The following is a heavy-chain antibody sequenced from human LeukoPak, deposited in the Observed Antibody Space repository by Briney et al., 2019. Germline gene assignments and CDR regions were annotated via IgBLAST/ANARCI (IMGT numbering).Heavy chain of an antibody. CDR1: GFGFSGYW. CDR2: IDSAGARI. Sequence: PGGSPRLSCAGSGFGFSGYWIHWVRQVPGKGLAWVSRIDSAGARIQYAGSVKGRFTISRDNAKNTVYLQMNSLRPEDTAVYYCVADSENRSGGDFWGQGTLVTVSS. D-gene: IGHD3-10*01. V-gene: IGHV3-74*01. CDR3: VADSENRSGGDF. J-gene: IGHJ4*02.